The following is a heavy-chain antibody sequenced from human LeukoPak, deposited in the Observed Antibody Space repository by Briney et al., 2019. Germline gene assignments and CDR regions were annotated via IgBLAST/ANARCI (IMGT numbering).Heavy chain of an antibody. D-gene: IGHD4-17*01. V-gene: IGHV4-4*07. CDR2: IYTSGST. J-gene: IGHJ6*02. Sequence: SETLSLTCTVSGGSVSSYYWSWIRQPAGKGLEWIGRIYTSGSTNYNPSLESRVTMSVDTSMNQFSLKLSSVTAADTAVYYCARGEHGDYYYYGMDVWGQGTTVTVSS. CDR3: ARGEHGDYYYYGMDV. CDR1: GGSVSSYY.